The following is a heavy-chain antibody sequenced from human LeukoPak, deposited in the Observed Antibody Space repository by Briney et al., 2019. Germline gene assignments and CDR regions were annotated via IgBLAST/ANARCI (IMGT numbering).Heavy chain of an antibody. Sequence: SVKVSCKASGGTFSSYAISWVRQAPGQGPEWMGRIIPILGIANYAQKFQGRVTITADKSTSTAYMELSSLRSEDTAVYYCAGARGYDSNFDPWGQGTLVTVSS. J-gene: IGHJ5*02. V-gene: IGHV1-69*04. CDR2: IIPILGIA. CDR1: GGTFSSYA. D-gene: IGHD3-22*01. CDR3: AGARGYDSNFDP.